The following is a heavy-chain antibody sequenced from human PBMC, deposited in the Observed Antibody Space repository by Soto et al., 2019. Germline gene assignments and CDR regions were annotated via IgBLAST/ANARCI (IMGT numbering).Heavy chain of an antibody. CDR2: IYYSGST. D-gene: IGHD3-3*01. V-gene: IGHV4-39*01. CDR3: ARRYYDFWSGYYYYYMDV. Sequence: SETLSLTCTVSGGSISSSSYYWGWIRQPPGKGLEWIGSIYYSGSTYYNPSLKSRVTISVDTSKNQFSLKLSSVTAADTAVYYCARRYYDFWSGYYYYYMDVWGKGTTVT. CDR1: GGSISSSSYY. J-gene: IGHJ6*03.